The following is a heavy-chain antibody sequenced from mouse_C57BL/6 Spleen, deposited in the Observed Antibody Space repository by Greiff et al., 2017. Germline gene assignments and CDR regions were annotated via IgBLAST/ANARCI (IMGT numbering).Heavy chain of an antibody. CDR3: VSPYYYGSSWFAY. Sequence: EVHLVESGGGLVQPKGSLKLSCAASGFSFNTYAMNWVRQAPGKGLEWVARIRSKSNNYATYYADSVKDRFTISRDDSESMLYLQMKDLKTEETAMYDCVSPYYYGSSWFAYWGQGTLVTVSA. CDR2: IRSKSNNYAT. D-gene: IGHD1-1*01. J-gene: IGHJ3*01. V-gene: IGHV10-1*01. CDR1: GFSFNTYA.